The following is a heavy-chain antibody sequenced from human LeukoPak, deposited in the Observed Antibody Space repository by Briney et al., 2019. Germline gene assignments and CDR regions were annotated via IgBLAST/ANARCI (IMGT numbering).Heavy chain of an antibody. CDR3: ARGSALVRGSFGD. CDR2: IWYDGTNK. D-gene: IGHD3-10*01. CDR1: GFTFSSFG. Sequence: PGRSLRLSCAASGFTFSSFGMHWVRQAPGKGLEWVAVIWYDGTNKYYADSVKGRFTISRDNSKNTLYLQMNSLRAEDTAVYYCARGSALVRGSFGDWGQGTLVTVSS. J-gene: IGHJ4*02. V-gene: IGHV3-33*01.